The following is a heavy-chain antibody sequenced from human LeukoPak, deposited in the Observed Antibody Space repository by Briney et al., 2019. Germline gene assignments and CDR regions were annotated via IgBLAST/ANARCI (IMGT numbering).Heavy chain of an antibody. J-gene: IGHJ6*02. CDR3: AREDIVATYGMDV. CDR2: LSKSGNT. CDR1: GGSISSYY. D-gene: IGHD5-12*01. Sequence: PSETLSLTCTVSGGSISSYYWSWIRLPPGKGLEWIGYLSKSGNTNYSPSLKCRVTIFGDTSKNQFFLKLSSVTAADTAVYYCAREDIVATYGMDVWGQGTTVTVSS. V-gene: IGHV4-59*01.